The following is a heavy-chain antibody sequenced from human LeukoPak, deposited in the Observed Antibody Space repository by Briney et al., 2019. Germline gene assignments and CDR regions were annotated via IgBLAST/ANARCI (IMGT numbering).Heavy chain of an antibody. V-gene: IGHV4-34*01. CDR3: ATAGKARSSNLEYYVDV. CDR2: INHDGGT. J-gene: IGHJ6*03. D-gene: IGHD6-13*01. CDR1: SGSFSGSS. Sequence: EXLSLTCAVYSGSFSGSSWSWIRQPPGKGLEWIGEINHDGGTNYNPSFKSPPTISLYTFKDQFSLKLTSVTAADSAVYYCATAGKARSSNLEYYVDVWGKGTTVTVSS.